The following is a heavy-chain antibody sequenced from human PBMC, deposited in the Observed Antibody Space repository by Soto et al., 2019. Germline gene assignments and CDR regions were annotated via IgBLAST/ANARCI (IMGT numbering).Heavy chain of an antibody. CDR1: GFTFSSYS. Sequence: GGSLRLSCAASGFTFSSYSMNWVRQAPGKGLEWISYISSHSSTLYYADSVKGRFTISRDNAGNSLYLQMNSLRDEDTAVYYCVRDGSGNLYLNWFDPWGQGTLVTVSS. CDR2: ISSHSSTL. D-gene: IGHD6-19*01. CDR3: VRDGSGNLYLNWFDP. V-gene: IGHV3-48*02. J-gene: IGHJ5*02.